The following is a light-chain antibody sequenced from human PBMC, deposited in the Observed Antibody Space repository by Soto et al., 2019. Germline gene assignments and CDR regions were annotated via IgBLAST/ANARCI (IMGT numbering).Light chain of an antibody. CDR2: GNT. J-gene: IGLJ2*01. CDR1: SSNIGAGYY. CDR3: QSYDSSLSGVV. V-gene: IGLV1-40*01. Sequence: QSVLTQPPSLSGAPGQRVTISCTGSSSNIGAGYYVHWYQQFPGTDPKLLIYGNTNRPSGVPDRFSGSKSGTSASLAITGLQAEDEADYYCQSYDSSLSGVVFGGGTKLTVL.